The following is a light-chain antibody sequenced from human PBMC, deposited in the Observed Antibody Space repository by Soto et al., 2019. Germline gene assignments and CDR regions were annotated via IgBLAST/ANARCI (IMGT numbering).Light chain of an antibody. CDR1: ESIDDW. CDR3: QQYHRYIT. V-gene: IGKV1-5*03. J-gene: IGKJ5*01. Sequence: DIQMTQSPSTLSASVGDRVTITCRASESIDDWLAWYQQKPGKAPKLLIYTASSLQSGVPSRFSSSGSETEFTLTISSLQPDDFATYYCQQYHRYITFGPGTRLEIK. CDR2: TAS.